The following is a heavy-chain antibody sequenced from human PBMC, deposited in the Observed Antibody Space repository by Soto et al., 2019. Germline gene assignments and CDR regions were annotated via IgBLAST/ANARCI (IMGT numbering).Heavy chain of an antibody. CDR1: GGSISSGGYS. CDR3: ARGGVDYYDSSGYYFSPYYFDC. V-gene: IGHV4-30-2*01. CDR2: IYHSGST. Sequence: PSETLSLTCAVSGGSISSGGYSWSWIRQPQGKGLEGIGYIYHSGSTYYNPSLKSRVTISVDRSKNQFSLKLSSVTAADTAVYYCARGGVDYYDSSGYYFSPYYFDCWGQGTLVTVSS. D-gene: IGHD3-22*01. J-gene: IGHJ4*02.